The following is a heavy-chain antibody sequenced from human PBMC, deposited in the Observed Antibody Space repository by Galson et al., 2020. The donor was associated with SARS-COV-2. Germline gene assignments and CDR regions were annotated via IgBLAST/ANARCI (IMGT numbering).Heavy chain of an antibody. J-gene: IGHJ4*02. CDR1: GFTFSSYG. CDR2: IWYDGSNK. D-gene: IGHD6-6*01. V-gene: IGHV3-33*01. Sequence: GGSLRPSCAASGFTFSSYGMHWVRQAPGKGLEWVAVIWYDGSNKYYADSVKGRFTISRDNSKNTLYLQMNSLRAEDTAVYYCARDHDINEYRSWEGYFDYWGQGTLVTVSS. CDR3: ARDHDINEYRSWEGYFDY.